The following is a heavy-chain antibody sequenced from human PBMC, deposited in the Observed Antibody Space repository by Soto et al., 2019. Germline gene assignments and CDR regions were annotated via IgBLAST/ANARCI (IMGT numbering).Heavy chain of an antibody. CDR1: GGSISSGGYY. D-gene: IGHD3-10*01. CDR3: ARGRVYYHGSGSKENWFDP. Sequence: SETLSLTCTVSGGSISSGGYYWSWIRQHPGKGLEWIGYIYYSGSTYYNPSLKSRVTISVDTSKNQLSLKLSSVTAADTAVYYFARGRVYYHGSGSKENWFDPWGQGTLVTVSS. V-gene: IGHV4-31*03. CDR2: IYYSGST. J-gene: IGHJ5*02.